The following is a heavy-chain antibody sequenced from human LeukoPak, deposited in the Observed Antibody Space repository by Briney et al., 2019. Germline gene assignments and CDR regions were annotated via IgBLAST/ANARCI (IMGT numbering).Heavy chain of an antibody. J-gene: IGHJ2*01. Sequence: GGSLRLSCAASGFTFSDHYMTWIRQAPGKGLEWVSYISSSGRTIYYADSVKGRFTISRDNAKNSLYLQMNSLRAEDTAVYYCARDFRPDLWGRGTLVTVSS. CDR3: ARDFRPDL. CDR1: GFTFSDHY. V-gene: IGHV3-11*04. CDR2: ISSSGRTI.